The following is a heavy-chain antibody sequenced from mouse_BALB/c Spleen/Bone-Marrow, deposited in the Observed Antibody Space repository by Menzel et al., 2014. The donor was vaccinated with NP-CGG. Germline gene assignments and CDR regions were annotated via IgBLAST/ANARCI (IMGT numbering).Heavy chain of an antibody. CDR2: IRNKDNGYTT. CDR1: GFTFTDYY. V-gene: IGHV7-3*02. D-gene: IGHD2-4*01. CDR3: ARAFTVINAMDY. J-gene: IGHJ4*01. Sequence: EVKLMESGGGLVQPGGSLRLSCATPGFTFTDYYMGWVRPPPGKALEWLGSIRNKDNGYTTEYSASVKGRFTISRDNSQSILYLQMNTLRAEDSATYYCARAFTVINAMDYWGQGTSVTVSS.